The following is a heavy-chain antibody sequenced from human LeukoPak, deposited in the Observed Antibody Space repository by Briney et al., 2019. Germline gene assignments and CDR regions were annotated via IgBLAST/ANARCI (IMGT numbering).Heavy chain of an antibody. CDR2: IRYDGSNK. V-gene: IGHV3-30*02. D-gene: IGHD2-2*02. CDR3: AKSPGYCSSTSCYRKDYFDY. Sequence: TEGSLRLSCAASGFTFSSYGMHWVRQAPGKGLEWVAFIRYDGSNKYYADSVKGRFTISRDNSKNTLYLQMNSLRAEDTAVYYCAKSPGYCSSTSCYRKDYFDYWGQGTLVTVSS. J-gene: IGHJ4*02. CDR1: GFTFSSYG.